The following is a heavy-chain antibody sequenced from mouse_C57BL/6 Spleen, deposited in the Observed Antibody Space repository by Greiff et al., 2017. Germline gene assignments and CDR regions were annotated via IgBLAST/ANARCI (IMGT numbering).Heavy chain of an antibody. V-gene: IGHV1-82*01. Sequence: VQLQQSGPELVKPGASVKISCKASGYAFSSSWMNWVKQRPGKGLEWIGRIYPGDGDTNYNGKFKGKATLTADKSSSTAYMQLSSLTSEDSAVYFCASWGWLLIMDYWGQGTSVTVSS. J-gene: IGHJ4*01. CDR1: GYAFSSSW. D-gene: IGHD2-3*01. CDR3: ASWGWLLIMDY. CDR2: IYPGDGDT.